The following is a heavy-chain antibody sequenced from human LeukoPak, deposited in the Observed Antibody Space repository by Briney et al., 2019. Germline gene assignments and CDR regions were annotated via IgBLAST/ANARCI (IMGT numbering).Heavy chain of an antibody. D-gene: IGHD6-19*01. J-gene: IGHJ5*02. CDR3: ARDWGSSGWYNWFDP. Sequence: GGSLRLSCIASGFAFSTYGMHWVRQAPGKGLEWVAIMSYGGDIQYTDSVKGRFTISRDSSMNTLYLQMNSLRAEDTAIYYCARDWGSSGWYNWFDPWGQGTLVTVSS. CDR1: GFAFSTYG. CDR2: MSYGGDI. V-gene: IGHV3-30*03.